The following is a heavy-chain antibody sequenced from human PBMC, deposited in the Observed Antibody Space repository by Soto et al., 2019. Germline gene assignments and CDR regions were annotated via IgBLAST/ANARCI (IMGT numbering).Heavy chain of an antibody. CDR2: ISGSGGST. Sequence: HPGGSLRLSCAASGFTFSSYAMSWVRQAPGKGLEWVSAISGSGGSTYYADSVKGRFTISRDNSKNTLYLQMNSLRAEDTAVYYCAKGDNSYYDFWSGSTELFDYWGQGTLVTVSS. CDR3: AKGDNSYYDFWSGSTELFDY. J-gene: IGHJ4*02. D-gene: IGHD3-3*01. CDR1: GFTFSSYA. V-gene: IGHV3-23*01.